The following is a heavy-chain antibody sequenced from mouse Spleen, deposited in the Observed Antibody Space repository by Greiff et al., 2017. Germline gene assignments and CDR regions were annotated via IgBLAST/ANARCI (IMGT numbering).Heavy chain of an antibody. J-gene: IGHJ1*01. V-gene: IGHV1-18*01. CDR2: INPNNGGT. CDR1: GYTFTDYN. Sequence: VQLKQSGPELVKPGASVKIPCKASGYTFTDYNMDWVKQSHGKSLEWIGDINPNNGGTIYNQKFKGKATLTVDKSSSTAYMELRSLTSEDTAVDYCARGGRGYYVNWYFDVWGAGTTVTVSS. D-gene: IGHD2-3*01. CDR3: ARGGRGYYVNWYFDV.